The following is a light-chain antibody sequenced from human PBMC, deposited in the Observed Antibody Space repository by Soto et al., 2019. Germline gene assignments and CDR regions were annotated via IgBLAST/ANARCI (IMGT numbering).Light chain of an antibody. Sequence: QSALTQPPSASGSPRQSVTISCTGTSSDVGAYNYVSWYQQYPGKAPKLMIYEVSKRPSGVPDRFSGSKSGKTASLTVSGLQPEDEADDYCTSYAGSNIWVFGGGTKLTVL. CDR2: EVS. CDR1: SSDVGAYNY. V-gene: IGLV2-8*01. CDR3: TSYAGSNIWV. J-gene: IGLJ3*02.